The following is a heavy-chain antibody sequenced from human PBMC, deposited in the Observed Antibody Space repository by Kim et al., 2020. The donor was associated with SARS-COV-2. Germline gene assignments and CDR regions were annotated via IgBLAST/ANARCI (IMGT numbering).Heavy chain of an antibody. CDR3: ANARGSGARIQLWLED. D-gene: IGHD5-18*01. Sequence: SVKGRFTTSRDKSKNTLYVQMTNLRAEDTAVYYCANARGSGARIQLWLEDWGQGTRVTVSS. J-gene: IGHJ4*02. V-gene: IGHV3-23*01.